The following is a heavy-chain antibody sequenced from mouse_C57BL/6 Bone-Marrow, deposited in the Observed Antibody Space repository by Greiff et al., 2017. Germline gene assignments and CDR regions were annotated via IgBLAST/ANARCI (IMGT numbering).Heavy chain of an antibody. CDR2: ISDGGSYT. Sequence: EVNVVESGGGLVKPGGSLKLSCAASGFTFSSYAMSWVRQTPEKRLEWVATISDGGSYTYYPDNVKGRFTISRDNAKNNLYLQMSHLKSEDTAMYYCARRRGNYMTDYAMDYWGQGTSVTVSS. J-gene: IGHJ4*01. CDR1: GFTFSSYA. CDR3: ARRRGNYMTDYAMDY. D-gene: IGHD2-1*01. V-gene: IGHV5-4*03.